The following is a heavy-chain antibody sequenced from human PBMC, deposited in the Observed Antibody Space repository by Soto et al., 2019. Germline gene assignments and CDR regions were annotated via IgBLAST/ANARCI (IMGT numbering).Heavy chain of an antibody. CDR3: ARDSSDSITIFGVVIFFDY. CDR1: GIAFSDYY. J-gene: IGHJ4*02. CDR2: ISSSGSTI. D-gene: IGHD3-3*01. V-gene: IGHV3-11*01. Sequence: GGSLRLSCTAAGIAFSDYYMSWIRQVPGKGLEWVSYISSSGSTIYYADSVKGRFTISRDSAKNSLYLQMNSLRAEDTAVYYCARDSSDSITIFGVVIFFDYWGQGT.